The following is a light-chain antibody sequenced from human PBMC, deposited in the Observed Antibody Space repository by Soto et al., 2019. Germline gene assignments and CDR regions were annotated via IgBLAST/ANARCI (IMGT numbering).Light chain of an antibody. Sequence: EIVLTQSPGTLSSSPGERATLSCRASQSVSSNYLAWYQQTPGQAPRLLIYGASSRATGIPDRISGSGSGTDFTLTISSLEPEECAVYYCHQYGSVPLTFGGGTKVEIK. J-gene: IGKJ4*01. V-gene: IGKV3-20*01. CDR3: HQYGSVPLT. CDR1: QSVSSNY. CDR2: GAS.